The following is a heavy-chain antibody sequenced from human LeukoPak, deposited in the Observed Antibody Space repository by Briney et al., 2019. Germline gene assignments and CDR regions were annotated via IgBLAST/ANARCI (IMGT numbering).Heavy chain of an antibody. J-gene: IGHJ4*02. D-gene: IGHD3-10*01. Sequence: GGSLRLSCAASGFTFSGYWMTWVRQAPGKGLEWVANIKQDGSEKNYVDSVKGRFTISRDNAKNSLYLQMNSLRAEDTAVYYCARITYGSGNCYWGQGTLVTVSS. CDR3: ARITYGSGNCY. V-gene: IGHV3-7*01. CDR1: GFTFSGYW. CDR2: IKQDGSEK.